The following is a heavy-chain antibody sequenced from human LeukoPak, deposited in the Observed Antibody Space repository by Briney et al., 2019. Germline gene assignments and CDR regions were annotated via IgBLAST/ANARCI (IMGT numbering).Heavy chain of an antibody. V-gene: IGHV3-30-3*01. CDR2: ISYDGSNK. D-gene: IGHD3-3*01. CDR1: GGSFSGYY. Sequence: LSLTCAVYGGSFSGYYWSWIRQPPGKGLEWVAVISYDGSNKYYADSVKGRFTISRDNSKNTLYLQMNSLRAEDTAVYYCARGRNDFWSPLDYWGQGTLVTVSS. J-gene: IGHJ4*02. CDR3: ARGRNDFWSPLDY.